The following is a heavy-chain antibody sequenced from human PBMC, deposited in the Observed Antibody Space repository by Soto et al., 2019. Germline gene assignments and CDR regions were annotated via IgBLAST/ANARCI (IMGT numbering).Heavy chain of an antibody. J-gene: IGHJ6*02. Sequence: QITLKESGPTLVKPTQTLTLTCTFSGFSLSTSGVGVGWIRQPPGKALEWLALIYWDDDKRYSPSLTSRLTITKDTSKNQVVLTMTDIDPVDTATYYYAHLVAATRNYYCLDVWGQGTTVTVSS. D-gene: IGHD5-12*01. CDR1: GFSLSTSGVG. V-gene: IGHV2-5*02. CDR3: AHLVAATRNYYCLDV. CDR2: IYWDDDK.